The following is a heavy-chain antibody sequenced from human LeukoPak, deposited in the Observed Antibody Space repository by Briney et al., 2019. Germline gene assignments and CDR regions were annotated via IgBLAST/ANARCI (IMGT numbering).Heavy chain of an antibody. Sequence: GGSLRLSCAASGVTFKNYAMSWVRQAPGKGLEWVSTIGGSGGNTYYADSVKGRFTISRDNSRNTLYLQMNSLRAEDTAVYYCVKDSVVVPAAPYGMDVWGQGTTVTVSS. V-gene: IGHV3-23*01. J-gene: IGHJ6*02. CDR1: GVTFKNYA. CDR3: VKDSVVVPAAPYGMDV. D-gene: IGHD2-2*01. CDR2: IGGSGGNT.